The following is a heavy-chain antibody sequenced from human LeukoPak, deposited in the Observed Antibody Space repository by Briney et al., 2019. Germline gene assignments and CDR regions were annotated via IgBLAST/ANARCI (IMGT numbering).Heavy chain of an antibody. CDR1: GFTFSNYA. D-gene: IGHD3-22*01. CDR3: AKYGDESSGYYSD. Sequence: GGSLRLSCAASGFTFSNYAMSWVRQAPGKGLEWVSAISGSGGSTYYADAVKGRFTVSRDNSKNTLYLQMNSLRAEDTAVYYCAKYGDESSGYYSDWGQGTLVTVSS. J-gene: IGHJ4*02. V-gene: IGHV3-23*01. CDR2: ISGSGGST.